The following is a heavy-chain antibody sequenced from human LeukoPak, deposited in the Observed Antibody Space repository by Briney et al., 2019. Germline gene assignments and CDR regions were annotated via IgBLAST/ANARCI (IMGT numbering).Heavy chain of an antibody. D-gene: IGHD1-1*01. CDR3: AKGGRGNPFDY. J-gene: IGHJ4*02. CDR2: IYSGGST. V-gene: IGHV3-53*01. CDR1: GLTVSSNY. Sequence: PGGSLRLSCAASGLTVSSNYMSWVRQAPGKGLEWVSVIYSGGSTYYADSVKGRFTISRDNSKNTLYLQMNSLRAEDTAVYYCAKGGRGNPFDYWGQGSLVTVSS.